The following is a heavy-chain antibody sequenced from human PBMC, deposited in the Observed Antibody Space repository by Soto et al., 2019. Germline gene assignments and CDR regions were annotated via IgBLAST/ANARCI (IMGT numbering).Heavy chain of an antibody. J-gene: IGHJ5*02. CDR3: ARDVSGCSTSCYNWFDP. Sequence: QVQLQESGPGLVKPSETLSLTCTVSGGSVSSGSYYWSWIRQPPGKGLEWIGYIYYSGSTNYNPPLKSRVTISVDTSKNQFSPKLSSVTAADTAVYYCARDVSGCSTSCYNWFDPWGQGTLVTVSS. V-gene: IGHV4-61*01. CDR2: IYYSGST. CDR1: GGSVSSGSYY. D-gene: IGHD2-2*01.